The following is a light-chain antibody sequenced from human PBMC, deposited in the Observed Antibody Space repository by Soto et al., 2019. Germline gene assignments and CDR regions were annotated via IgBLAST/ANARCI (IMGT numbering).Light chain of an antibody. Sequence: EIVLTQSPVTLSLSPWERATLSCRASQSVSSSYLAWYQQKPGQAPRRLIYDVSNRATGIPARFSGRGSGTDFTLTISSLEPEDFAVYYCQQRRNWPRTFGQGTKVDIK. CDR1: QSVSSSY. V-gene: IGKV3D-20*02. CDR3: QQRRNWPRT. CDR2: DVS. J-gene: IGKJ1*01.